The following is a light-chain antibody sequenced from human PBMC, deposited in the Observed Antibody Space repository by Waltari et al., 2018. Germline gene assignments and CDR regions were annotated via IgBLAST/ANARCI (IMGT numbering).Light chain of an antibody. Sequence: DIQMTQSPSSLSAFVGDRVTITCRASQIISNYLNWYQQKPGKAPKLLIYAASSLQSGVPPRVSGSGSGTDFSRTISSLQPEDFGTYYCQQSYNNPLTFGGGTRVEIK. V-gene: IGKV1-39*01. CDR2: AAS. CDR1: QIISNY. J-gene: IGKJ4*01. CDR3: QQSYNNPLT.